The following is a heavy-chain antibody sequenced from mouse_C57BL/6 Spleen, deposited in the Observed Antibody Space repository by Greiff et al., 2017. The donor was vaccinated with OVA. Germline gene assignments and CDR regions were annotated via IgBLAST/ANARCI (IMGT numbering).Heavy chain of an antibody. CDR1: GYAFSSYW. Sequence: QVQLQHSGAELVKPGASVKISCKASGYAFSSYWMNWVKQRPGKGLEWIGQIYPGDGDTNYNGKFKGKATLTADKSSSTAYMQLSSLTSEDSAVYFCARSDYYGSSYIDYWGQGTTLTVSS. J-gene: IGHJ2*01. CDR2: IYPGDGDT. V-gene: IGHV1-80*01. D-gene: IGHD1-1*01. CDR3: ARSDYYGSSYIDY.